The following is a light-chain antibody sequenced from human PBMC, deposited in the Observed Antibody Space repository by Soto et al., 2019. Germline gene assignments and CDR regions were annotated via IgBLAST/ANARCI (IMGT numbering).Light chain of an antibody. J-gene: IGKJ1*01. CDR3: QHYGNSPRT. Sequence: EIVLTQSPGTLSLSPGESATLSCRASQNVGSTSLAWYQQRPGQVPRLLISGTSTRATGIPDRFTGSGSGTDFTLTIIRLQPEDFAVYYCQHYGNSPRTFGQGTRV. CDR2: GTS. V-gene: IGKV3-20*01. CDR1: QNVGSTS.